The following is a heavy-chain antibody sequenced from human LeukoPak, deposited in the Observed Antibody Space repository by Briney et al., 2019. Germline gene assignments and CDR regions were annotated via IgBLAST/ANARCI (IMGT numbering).Heavy chain of an antibody. J-gene: IGHJ3*02. CDR3: ARDRWELPAFDI. V-gene: IGHV4-4*07. D-gene: IGHD2-15*01. CDR1: GGSISSYY. Sequence: SETLSLTCTVSGGSISSYYWSWIRQPAGKGLEWVGRIYTSGSTNYNPSLKSRVTMSVDTSKNQFSLKLSSVTAADTAVYYCARDRWELPAFDIWGQGTMVTVSS. CDR2: IYTSGST.